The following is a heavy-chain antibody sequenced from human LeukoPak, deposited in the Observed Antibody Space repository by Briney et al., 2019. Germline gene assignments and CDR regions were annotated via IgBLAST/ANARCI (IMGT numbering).Heavy chain of an antibody. V-gene: IGHV4-4*07. Sequence: SETLSLTCTVSGGSISSYYWSWIRQPAGKGLEWIWRIYTSGSTNYNPSLKSRVTMSVDTSKNQFSLKLSSVTAADTAVYYCARDDNYDFWSGSWFDPCGQGTLVTVSS. CDR3: ARDDNYDFWSGSWFDP. CDR2: IYTSGST. CDR1: GGSISSYY. J-gene: IGHJ5*02. D-gene: IGHD3-3*01.